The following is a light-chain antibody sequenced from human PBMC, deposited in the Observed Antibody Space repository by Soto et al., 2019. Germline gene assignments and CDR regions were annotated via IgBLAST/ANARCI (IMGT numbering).Light chain of an antibody. CDR2: EVT. CDR1: SSDLGGYNY. CDR3: SSYSSSSTLVL. J-gene: IGLJ2*01. Sequence: QSALTHPASVSGSPGQSITISCTGTSSDLGGYNYVSWYQHHPGKAPKLMIYEVTNRPSGVSNRFSGSKSGNTASLTISGRQAEDEADYYCSSYSSSSTLVLFGGGTKLTVL. V-gene: IGLV2-14*01.